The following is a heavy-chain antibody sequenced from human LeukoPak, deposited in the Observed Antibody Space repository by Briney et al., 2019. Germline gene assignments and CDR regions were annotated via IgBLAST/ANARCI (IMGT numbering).Heavy chain of an antibody. CDR1: GFTFSNAW. CDR3: TTTLSVTARGY. V-gene: IGHV3-15*01. Sequence: AGGSLRLSCAASGFTFSNAWMCWVRQAPGKGLEWVGRIYSTDVDGTIDYAAPVKGRFTISRDDSKDTLYLQMNSLKTEDTAVYYCTTTLSVTARGYWGQGTLVTVSS. J-gene: IGHJ4*02. D-gene: IGHD2-21*02. CDR2: IYSTDVDGTI.